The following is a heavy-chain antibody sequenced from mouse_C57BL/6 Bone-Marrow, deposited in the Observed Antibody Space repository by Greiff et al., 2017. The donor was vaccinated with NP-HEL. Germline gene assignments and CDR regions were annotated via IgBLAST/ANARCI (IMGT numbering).Heavy chain of an antibody. D-gene: IGHD1-1*01. CDR3: ARRYYGSSLYYFDY. CDR1: GYTFTDYN. J-gene: IGHJ2*01. CDR2: INPNNGGT. Sequence: VQLQQSGPELVKPGASVKIPCKASGYTFTDYNMDWVKQSHGKSLEWIGDINPNNGGTIYNQKFKGKATLPVDKSSSTAYMELRSLTSEDTAVYYCARRYYGSSLYYFDYWGQGTTLTVSS. V-gene: IGHV1-18*01.